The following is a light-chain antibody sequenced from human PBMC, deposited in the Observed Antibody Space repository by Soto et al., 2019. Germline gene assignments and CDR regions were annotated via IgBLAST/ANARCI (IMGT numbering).Light chain of an antibody. Sequence: IPLTQSPSALSASMGDRVTITCRASQGIINYLAWYQQKPGKTPKLLIYGASSLPGGVPSRFSGSGSWTDFTLNVSSLQPEDLATYYCQQPFMYPPTFGPGTKVDIK. CDR2: GAS. CDR1: QGIINY. J-gene: IGKJ3*01. V-gene: IGKV1-9*01. CDR3: QQPFMYPPT.